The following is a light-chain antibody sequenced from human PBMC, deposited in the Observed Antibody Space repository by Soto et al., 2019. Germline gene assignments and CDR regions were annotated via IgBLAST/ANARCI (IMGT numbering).Light chain of an antibody. CDR1: QTISSW. V-gene: IGKV1-5*03. CDR2: KAS. Sequence: DIQMTQFPSTLSGSVGDRVTITCRASQTISSWLAWYQQKPGKAPKLLIYKASTLKSGVPSRFSGSGSWTEFTLTISSLQPDDFATYYCQHYNSYSEAFGQGTKVDIK. J-gene: IGKJ1*01. CDR3: QHYNSYSEA.